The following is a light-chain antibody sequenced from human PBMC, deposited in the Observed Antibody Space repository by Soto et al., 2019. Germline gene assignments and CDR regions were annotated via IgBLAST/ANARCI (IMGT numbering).Light chain of an antibody. CDR1: QGISRS. CDR3: QQADTFPIT. V-gene: IGKV1D-12*01. Sequence: IQMTQSPWAGAASVGGGGTSSCRASQGISRSLAWYQQKPGKAPKLLIYAASSLQSGVPSRFSGSGFGTDFTLTISSLQPEDSAIYYCQQADTFPITFGQGTQLEIK. CDR2: AAS. J-gene: IGKJ5*01.